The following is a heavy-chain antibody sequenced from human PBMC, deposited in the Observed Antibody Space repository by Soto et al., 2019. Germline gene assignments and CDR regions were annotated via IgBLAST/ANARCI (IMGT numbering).Heavy chain of an antibody. CDR1: GGTFSSYA. J-gene: IGHJ4*02. Sequence: QVQLVQSGAEVKKPGSSVKVSCKASGGTFSSYAISWVRQAPGQGLEWMGGIIPIFGTANYAQKFQGRVTISADESTRTAYMELSSLRSEDTAVYYCARGRYDFWSGYWNGLDYWGQGTLVTVSS. CDR2: IIPIFGTA. D-gene: IGHD3-3*01. V-gene: IGHV1-69*01. CDR3: ARGRYDFWSGYWNGLDY.